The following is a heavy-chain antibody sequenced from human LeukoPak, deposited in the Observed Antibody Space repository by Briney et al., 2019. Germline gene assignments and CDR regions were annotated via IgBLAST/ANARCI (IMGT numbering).Heavy chain of an antibody. J-gene: IGHJ4*02. CDR3: AKDLKEDGSGYDY. Sequence: PGGSLRLSCAASGFTFSDYPMNWVRQAPGKGLEWVSAISGSGGSTYYADSVKGRFTISRDNAKNSLYLQMNSLRAEDTALYYCAKDLKEDGSGYDYWGQGTLVTVSS. CDR1: GFTFSDYP. V-gene: IGHV3-23*01. CDR2: ISGSGGST. D-gene: IGHD3-10*01.